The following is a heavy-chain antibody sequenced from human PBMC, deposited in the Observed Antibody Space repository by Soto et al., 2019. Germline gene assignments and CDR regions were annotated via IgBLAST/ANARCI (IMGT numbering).Heavy chain of an antibody. CDR3: ARDVVLRFFEWLPPATASGMDV. V-gene: IGHV3-74*01. Sequence: EVQLVESGGGLVQPGGSLRLSCAASGFTFSSYWMHWVRQAPGKGLVWVSRINSDGSSTSYADSVKGRFTISRDNAKNTLYLQMNSLRAEDTAVYYCARDVVLRFFEWLPPATASGMDVWGQGTTVTVSS. CDR2: INSDGSST. CDR1: GFTFSSYW. J-gene: IGHJ6*02. D-gene: IGHD3-3*01.